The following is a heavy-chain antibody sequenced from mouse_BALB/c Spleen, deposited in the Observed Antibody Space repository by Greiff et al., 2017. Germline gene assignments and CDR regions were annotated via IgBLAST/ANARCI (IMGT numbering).Heavy chain of an antibody. J-gene: IGHJ1*01. V-gene: IGHV1-87*01. CDR3: ERGVLRQWYFDV. CDR1: GYTFTSYW. D-gene: IGHD1-2*01. CDR2: IYPGDGDT. Sequence: QVQLQQSGAELARPGASVKLSCKASGYTFTSYWMQWVKQRPGQGLEWIGAIYPGDGDTRYTQKFKGKATLTADKSSSTAYMQLSSLASEDSAVYYCERGVLRQWYFDVWGAGTTVTVSS.